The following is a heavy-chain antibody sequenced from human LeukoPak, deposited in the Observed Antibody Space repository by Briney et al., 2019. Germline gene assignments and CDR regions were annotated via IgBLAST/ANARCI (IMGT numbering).Heavy chain of an antibody. CDR3: ARDPDLSGYSFFDN. V-gene: IGHV3-74*01. D-gene: IGHD3-22*01. J-gene: IGHJ4*02. CDR2: INSDVSST. CDR1: GFTFSSYA. Sequence: GSLRLSCAASGFTFSSYAMHWVRQAPGKGLVWVSRINSDVSSTSYADSVKGRFTISRDNAKNTLYLQMNSLRAEDTAVYYCARDPDLSGYSFFDNWGQGTLVTVYS.